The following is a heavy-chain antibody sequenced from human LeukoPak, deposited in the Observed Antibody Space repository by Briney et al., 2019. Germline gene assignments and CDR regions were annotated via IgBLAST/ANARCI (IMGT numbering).Heavy chain of an antibody. CDR1: GSSINNNF. CDR2: IYSSGSA. V-gene: IGHV4-59*08. Sequence: SETLSLTCTVSGSSINNNFWTWTRQPPGKGLEWIGYIYSSGSANYNPSIKSRVIISGDTSKNQISLKLTSVTAADTAVYFCARHRDYYDTWGRGTLVTVSS. CDR3: ARHRDYYDT. J-gene: IGHJ4*01. D-gene: IGHD3-22*01.